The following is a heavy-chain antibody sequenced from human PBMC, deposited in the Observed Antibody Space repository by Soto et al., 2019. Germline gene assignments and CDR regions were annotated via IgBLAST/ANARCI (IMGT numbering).Heavy chain of an antibody. CDR3: AREREEYDYGDYYVDY. J-gene: IGHJ4*02. D-gene: IGHD4-17*01. Sequence: QVQLVQSGAEVKKPGASVKVSCKASGYTFTSYGISWVRQAPGQGLEWMGWISAYNGNTNYAQKLQGRVTMTTDAXTXXAYIELRSLRADDTAVYYCAREREEYDYGDYYVDYWGQGTLVTVSS. CDR2: ISAYNGNT. V-gene: IGHV1-18*01. CDR1: GYTFTSYG.